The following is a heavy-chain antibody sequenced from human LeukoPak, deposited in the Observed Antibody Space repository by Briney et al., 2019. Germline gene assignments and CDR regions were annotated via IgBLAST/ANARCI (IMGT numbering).Heavy chain of an antibody. CDR2: ISAYNGNT. V-gene: IGHV1-18*01. CDR1: GYTFTSYG. J-gene: IGHJ6*03. D-gene: IGHD3-22*01. CDR3: ARASFNYYDSSGYYSEYYYYYMDV. Sequence: ASVKVSCKASGYTFTSYGISWVRQAPGQGLEWMGWISAYNGNTNYAQKLQGRVTMTTDTSTSTAYMELRSLRSDDTAVYYCARASFNYYDSSGYYSEYYYYYMDVWGKGTTVTISS.